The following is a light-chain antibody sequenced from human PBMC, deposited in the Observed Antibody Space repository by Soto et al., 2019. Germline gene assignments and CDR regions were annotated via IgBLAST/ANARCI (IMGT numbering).Light chain of an antibody. V-gene: IGLV3-21*04. CDR3: HVWDSSSDHVV. CDR2: HDS. CDR1: NIGSKS. Sequence: SYELTQPPSVSVAPGKTAKITCWGNNIGSKSVHWYQQKPGQAPVLVIYHDSARPSGIPERFSGSNSGNMATLTISRVEAGDEADYYCHVWDSSSDHVVFGGGTKVTVL. J-gene: IGLJ2*01.